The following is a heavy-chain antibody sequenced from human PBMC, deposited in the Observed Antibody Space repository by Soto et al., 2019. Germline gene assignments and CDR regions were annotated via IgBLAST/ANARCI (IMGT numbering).Heavy chain of an antibody. J-gene: IGHJ4*02. Sequence: SETLSLTCAVYGGSFSGYYWSWIRQPPGKGLEWIGEINHSGSTNYNPSLKSRVTISVDTSKNQFSLKLSSVTAADTAVYYCARCSVGAVLGPHYYFDCWGQGTLVTVSS. D-gene: IGHD3-3*02. CDR2: INHSGST. CDR3: ARCSVGAVLGPHYYFDC. V-gene: IGHV4-34*01. CDR1: GGSFSGYY.